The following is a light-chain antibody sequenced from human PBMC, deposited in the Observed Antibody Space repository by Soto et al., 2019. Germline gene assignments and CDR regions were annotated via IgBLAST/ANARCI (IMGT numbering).Light chain of an antibody. V-gene: IGLV4-69*01. J-gene: IGLJ2*01. CDR3: QTWGSRIVV. CDR2: LNSDGSH. Sequence: QSVLTQSPSASASLGASVKLTCTLSSGHSNYAIAWHQQQSEKGPRYLMKLNSDGSHSKGDGIPDRFSGSSSGAERYLTISTLQSDDEADYYSQTWGSRIVVFGGGTKLTVL. CDR1: SGHSNYA.